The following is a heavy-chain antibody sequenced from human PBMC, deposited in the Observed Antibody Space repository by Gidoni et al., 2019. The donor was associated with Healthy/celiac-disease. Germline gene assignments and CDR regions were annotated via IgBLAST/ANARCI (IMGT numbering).Heavy chain of an antibody. V-gene: IGHV4-34*01. CDR2: INHSGST. J-gene: IGHJ5*02. CDR1: GGSFSGYY. CDR3: ARGGWGVVVAATRGWFDP. D-gene: IGHD2-15*01. Sequence: QVQLQQWGAGLLKPSETLSLTCAVSGGSFSGYYWGWIRQPPGKGLEWIGEINHSGSTNYNPSLKSRVTISVDTSKNQFSLKLSSVTAADTAVYYCARGGWGVVVAATRGWFDPWGQGTLVTVSS.